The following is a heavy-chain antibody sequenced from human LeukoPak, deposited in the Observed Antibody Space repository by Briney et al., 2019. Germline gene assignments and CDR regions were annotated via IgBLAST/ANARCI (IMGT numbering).Heavy chain of an antibody. CDR3: ARGVGDIVVVPAATRVGLYYFDY. J-gene: IGHJ4*02. D-gene: IGHD2-2*01. Sequence: SVKVSCKTSGGTFNNSAISWVRQAPGQGLEWLGGIMPLFGTAGYAQKFQGRVTITKDESTRTVYLELTSLTSDDTAVYYCARGVGDIVVVPAATRVGLYYFDYWGQGTLVTVSS. CDR2: IMPLFGTA. CDR1: GGTFNNSA. V-gene: IGHV1-69*05.